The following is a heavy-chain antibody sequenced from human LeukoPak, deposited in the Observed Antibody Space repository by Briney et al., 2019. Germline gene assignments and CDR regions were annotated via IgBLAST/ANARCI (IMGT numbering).Heavy chain of an antibody. CDR1: GYTFTGYY. V-gene: IGHV1-2*02. J-gene: IGHJ3*02. D-gene: IGHD2-2*01. CDR2: INPNSGGT. Sequence: ASVKVSCKASGYTFTGYYMHWVRQAPGQGLEWMGWINPNSGGTNYAQKFQGRVTMTRHTSISTAYMELSRLRSDDTAVYYCARKHQLPDAFDIWGQGTMVTVSS. CDR3: ARKHQLPDAFDI.